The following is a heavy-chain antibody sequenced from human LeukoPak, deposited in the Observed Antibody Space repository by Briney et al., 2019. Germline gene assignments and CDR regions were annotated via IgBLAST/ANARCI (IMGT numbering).Heavy chain of an antibody. CDR1: GFTFSSYG. CDR3: ARGLSYCSDGICPFDY. Sequence: GGTLRLSCAASGFTFSSYGMNWVRQAPGKGLEWVANIKQDGSEQYYVDSLKGRFTISRDNAKNSLYLHLNSLRVEDTAVYYCARGLSYCSDGICPFDYWGQGTLVTVSS. D-gene: IGHD2-15*01. V-gene: IGHV3-7*01. J-gene: IGHJ4*02. CDR2: IKQDGSEQ.